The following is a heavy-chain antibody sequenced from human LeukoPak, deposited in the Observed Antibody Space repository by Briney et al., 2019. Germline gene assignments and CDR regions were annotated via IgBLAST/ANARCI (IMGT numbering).Heavy chain of an antibody. J-gene: IGHJ5*02. CDR2: INHSGST. Sequence: SETLPLTCAVYGGSFSGYYWSWIRQPPGKGLEWIGEINHSGSTNYNPSLKSRVTISVDTSKNQFSLKLSSVTAADTAVYYCARGLGTSWDNWFDPWGQGTLVTVSS. D-gene: IGHD2-2*01. CDR3: ARGLGTSWDNWFDP. CDR1: GGSFSGYY. V-gene: IGHV4-34*01.